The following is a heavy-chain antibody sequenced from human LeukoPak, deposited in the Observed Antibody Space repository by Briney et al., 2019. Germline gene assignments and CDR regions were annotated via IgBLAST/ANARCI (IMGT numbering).Heavy chain of an antibody. V-gene: IGHV4-59*01. CDR2: IYYSGST. CDR1: GGSISSYY. D-gene: IGHD1-7*01. Sequence: SETLSLTCTVSGGSISSYYWSWIRQPPGKGLDWIGYIYYSGSTNYNPSLKSRVTISVDTSKNQFSLKLSSVTAADTAVYYCAREHNWNYVAYFQHWGQGTLVTVSS. J-gene: IGHJ1*01. CDR3: AREHNWNYVAYFQH.